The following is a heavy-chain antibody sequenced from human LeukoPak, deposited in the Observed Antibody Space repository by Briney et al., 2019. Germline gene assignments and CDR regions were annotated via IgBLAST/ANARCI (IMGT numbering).Heavy chain of an antibody. J-gene: IGHJ6*02. Sequence: ASVKVSCKASGYTLTSYDINWVRQATGQGLEWMGWMNPNSGNTGYAQKFQGRVTMTRNTSISTAYMELSSLRSEDTAVYYCARDEGIAVAGTLDVWGQGTTVTVSS. CDR1: GYTLTSYD. CDR2: MNPNSGNT. D-gene: IGHD6-19*01. CDR3: ARDEGIAVAGTLDV. V-gene: IGHV1-8*01.